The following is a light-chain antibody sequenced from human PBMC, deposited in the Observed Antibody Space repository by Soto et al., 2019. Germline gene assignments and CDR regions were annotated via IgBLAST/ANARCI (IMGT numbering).Light chain of an antibody. CDR2: HAS. Sequence: DIKLTQSPAFPSASVGDRVTITSRASLSIDRGLAWYQPGPGKAPKILSYHASSLDTGVPSRFSGSGSGTEFTLTIINLQPDDLATYYCQHSNSYGTFGQGTKVDI. V-gene: IGKV1-5*01. CDR3: QHSNSYGT. J-gene: IGKJ1*01. CDR1: LSIDRG.